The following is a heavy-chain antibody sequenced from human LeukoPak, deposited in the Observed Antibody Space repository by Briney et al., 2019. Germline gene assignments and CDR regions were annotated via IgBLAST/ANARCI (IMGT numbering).Heavy chain of an antibody. CDR3: ARGGEFVVVPAVTASFDY. CDR2: INHSGST. V-gene: IGHV4-34*01. D-gene: IGHD2-2*01. Sequence: GSLRLSCAASGFIFSSYGMHWVRQPPGKGLEWIGEINHSGSTNYNPSLKSRVTISVDTSKNQFSLELSSVTAADTAVYYCARGGEFVVVPAVTASFDYWGQGTLVTVSS. J-gene: IGHJ4*02. CDR1: GFIFSSYG.